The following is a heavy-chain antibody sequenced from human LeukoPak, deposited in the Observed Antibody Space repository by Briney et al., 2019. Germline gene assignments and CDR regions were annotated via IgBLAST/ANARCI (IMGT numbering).Heavy chain of an antibody. D-gene: IGHD4-17*01. CDR3: ARDRHFYGDANYYYYGMDV. CDR2: IKQDGSEK. CDR1: GFTFSSYW. Sequence: PGGSLRLSCAASGFTFSSYWMSWVRQAPGKGLEWVANIKQDGSEKYYVDSVKGRFTISRDNAKNSLYLQMNSLRAEDTAVYYCARDRHFYGDANYYYYGMDVWGQGTTVTVS. V-gene: IGHV3-7*01. J-gene: IGHJ6*02.